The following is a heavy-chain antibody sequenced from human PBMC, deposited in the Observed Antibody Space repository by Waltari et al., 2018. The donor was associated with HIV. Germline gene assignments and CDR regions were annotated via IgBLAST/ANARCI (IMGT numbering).Heavy chain of an antibody. D-gene: IGHD3-22*01. J-gene: IGHJ3*02. CDR3: ASHSVYYDTRVHFVVAAHVFDI. CDR1: GDSITSENYY. CDR2: INYRVIT. V-gene: IGHV4-39*01. Sequence: QLQLQESGPGLVKPSETLSLTCSVSGDSITSENYYWGWIRQSPGKGMEWIGSINYRVITYYKSSLKIRFSTSVDSSQFEFSLMLTSVTAADTAVYYCASHSVYYDTRVHFVVAAHVFDIWGLVTMVTVSS.